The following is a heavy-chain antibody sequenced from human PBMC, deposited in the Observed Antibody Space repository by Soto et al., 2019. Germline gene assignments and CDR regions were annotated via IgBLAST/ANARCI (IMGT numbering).Heavy chain of an antibody. CDR1: GFTVSSYA. J-gene: IGHJ6*02. Sequence: GGCLRLSCAASGFTVSSYAMSWVRQAPGKGLEWVSAISGSGGSTYYADSVKGRFTISRDNSKNTLYLQMNSLRAEDTAVYYCAKTERFYYYYGMDVWGQGTTVTVSS. CDR3: AKTERFYYYYGMDV. V-gene: IGHV3-23*01. CDR2: ISGSGGST.